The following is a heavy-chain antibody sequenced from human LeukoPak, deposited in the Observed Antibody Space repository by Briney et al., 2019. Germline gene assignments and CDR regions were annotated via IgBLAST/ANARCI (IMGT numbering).Heavy chain of an antibody. CDR2: INHSGST. Sequence: PSETLSLTCAVYGGSFSGYYWSWIRQPPGKGLEWIGEINHSGSTNYNPSLKSRVTISVDTSKNQYSLKLTPVTAEDTAVYYCARRTYYYDSSGLRSFASWGQGAPVSVSS. V-gene: IGHV4-34*01. CDR1: GGSFSGYY. D-gene: IGHD3-22*01. J-gene: IGHJ4*02. CDR3: ARRTYYYDSSGLRSFAS.